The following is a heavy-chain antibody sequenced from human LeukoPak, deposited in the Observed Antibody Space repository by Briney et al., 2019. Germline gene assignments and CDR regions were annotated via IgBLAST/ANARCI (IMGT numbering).Heavy chain of an antibody. D-gene: IGHD6-13*01. J-gene: IGHJ5*02. CDR2: ISWNSGSI. CDR1: GVSLSSYG. CDR3: AKASSRSWYDGNWFDP. Sequence: PGGSLRLSCLVSGVSLSSYGMHWVRQAPGKGLEWVSGISWNSGSIGYADSVKGRFTISRDNAKNSLYLQMNCLRAEDTALYYCAKASSRSWYDGNWFDPWGQGTLVTVSS. V-gene: IGHV3-9*01.